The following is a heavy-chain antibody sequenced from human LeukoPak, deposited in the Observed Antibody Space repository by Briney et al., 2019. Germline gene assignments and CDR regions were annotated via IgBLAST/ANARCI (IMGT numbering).Heavy chain of an antibody. CDR1: GYSISTGYY. D-gene: IGHD1-26*01. Sequence: LSLTCTVSGYSISTGYYWGWIRQPPGKGLEWVGRTRKKTNSYTTEYAASVKGRFTISRDDSKNSLYLQMNSLKAEDTAVYYCTRVVLVGTTYSYFDYWGQGALVTVSS. J-gene: IGHJ4*02. CDR2: TRKKTNSYTT. V-gene: IGHV3-72*01. CDR3: TRVVLVGTTYSYFDY.